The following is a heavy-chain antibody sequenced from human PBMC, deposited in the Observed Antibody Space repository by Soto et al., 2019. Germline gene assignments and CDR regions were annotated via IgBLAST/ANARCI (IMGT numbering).Heavy chain of an antibody. V-gene: IGHV2-5*02. CDR1: GFSLSTSGVG. D-gene: IGHD4-17*01. Sequence: SGPTLVNPTQTLTLTCTFSGFSLSTSGVGVGWIRQPPGKALEWLALIYWDDDKHYSPSLKSRLTITKDTSKNQVVLTMTNMDPVDTATYYCAPRSLTTRTTFPPWNFDYWGQGTLVTVSS. CDR3: APRSLTTRTTFPPWNFDY. CDR2: IYWDDDK. J-gene: IGHJ4*02.